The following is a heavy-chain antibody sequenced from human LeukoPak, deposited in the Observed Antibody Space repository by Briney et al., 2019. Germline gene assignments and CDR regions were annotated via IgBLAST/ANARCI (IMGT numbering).Heavy chain of an antibody. Sequence: SETLSLTFTVSLDSTTSNFWSWVRQPPGKGLEGIGEVHRSGSTNYNPSLQSRVTISIDRSKNQIALALSSVPAADTAVYYCAREIVGGFNPGAYWGQGTLVTVSS. V-gene: IGHV4-4*02. CDR3: AREIVGGFNPGAY. D-gene: IGHD1-14*01. CDR2: VHRSGST. J-gene: IGHJ4*02. CDR1: LDSTTSNF.